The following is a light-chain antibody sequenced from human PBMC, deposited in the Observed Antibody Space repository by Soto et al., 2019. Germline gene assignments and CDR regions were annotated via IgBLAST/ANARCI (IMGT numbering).Light chain of an antibody. CDR3: SSYTSSSTLV. Sequence: QSVLTQPASVSGSPGQSITISCTGTSSDVGDYNYVSWYQQHPGKAPKLMIYDVSNRPSGVSNRFSGSKSGNTASLTVSGLQAEDEADYYCSSYTSSSTLVFGGGTKVTAL. J-gene: IGLJ2*01. CDR1: SSDVGDYNY. CDR2: DVS. V-gene: IGLV2-14*01.